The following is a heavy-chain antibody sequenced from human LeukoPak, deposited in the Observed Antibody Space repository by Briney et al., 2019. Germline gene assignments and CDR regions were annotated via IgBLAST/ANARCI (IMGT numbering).Heavy chain of an antibody. V-gene: IGHV3-30*02. CDR1: GFTFSTYW. CDR3: AKDLWFLGELSVSGFDY. CDR2: IRYDGSNK. J-gene: IGHJ4*02. D-gene: IGHD3-16*02. Sequence: GGSLRLSCVASGFTFSTYWMHWVRQAPGKGLEWVAFIRYDGSNKYYADSVKGRFTISRDNSKNTLYLQMNSLRAEDTAVYYCAKDLWFLGELSVSGFDYWGQGTLVTVSS.